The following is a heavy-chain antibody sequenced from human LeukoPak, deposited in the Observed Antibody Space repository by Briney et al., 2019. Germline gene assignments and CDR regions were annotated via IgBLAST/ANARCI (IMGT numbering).Heavy chain of an antibody. CDR3: AKEVNSWGFDC. CDR2: ISTSSSYI. CDR1: GFTFNRYN. D-gene: IGHD7-27*01. Sequence: GGSQRLSCAASGFTFNRYNMNWVRRAPGKGLEWVSSISTSSSYIYYADSMRGRFTISRDNAKNALYLQMNSLRAEDTAVYYCAKEVNSWGFDCWGQGTLVTVSS. J-gene: IGHJ4*02. V-gene: IGHV3-21*01.